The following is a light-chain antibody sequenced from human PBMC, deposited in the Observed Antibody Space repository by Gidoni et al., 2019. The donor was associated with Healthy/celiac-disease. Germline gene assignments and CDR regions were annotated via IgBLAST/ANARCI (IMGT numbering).Light chain of an antibody. CDR2: GNS. CDR3: QSYDSSLSGSGV. Sequence: QSVLTQPPSVSGAPGQRGTISCTGSSSNIGAGYDVPWYQQLPGTAPKLLIYGNSNRPSGVPDRFSGSKSGTSASLAITGLQAEDEADYYCQSYDSSLSGSGVFGGGTKLTVL. J-gene: IGLJ2*01. V-gene: IGLV1-40*01. CDR1: SSNIGAGYD.